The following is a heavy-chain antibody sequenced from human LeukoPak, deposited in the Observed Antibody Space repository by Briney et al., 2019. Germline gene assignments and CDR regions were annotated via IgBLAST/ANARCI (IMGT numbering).Heavy chain of an antibody. CDR3: AKDHGEMFDY. Sequence: GGSLRLSCAASGFTFSSYGMHWVRQAPGKGLEWVAVISYDGSNKYYADSVKGRFTISRDNSKNTLYLQMNSLRAEDTAVYYCAKDHGEMFDYWGQGTLVTVSS. CDR2: ISYDGSNK. CDR1: GFTFSSYG. V-gene: IGHV3-30*18. J-gene: IGHJ4*02.